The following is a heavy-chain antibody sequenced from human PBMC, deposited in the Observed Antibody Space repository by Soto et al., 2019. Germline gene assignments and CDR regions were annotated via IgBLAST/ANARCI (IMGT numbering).Heavy chain of an antibody. CDR1: GGSISSYY. J-gene: IGHJ6*02. CDR2: IYYSGST. V-gene: IGHV4-59*01. D-gene: IGHD3-16*01. Sequence: PSETLSLTCTVSGGSISSYYWSWIQQPPGKGLEWIGYIYYSGSTNYNPSLKSRVTISVDTSKNQFSLKLSSVTAADTAVYYCARDQSGYYRFDYYYGMDVWGQGTTVTVSS. CDR3: ARDQSGYYRFDYYYGMDV.